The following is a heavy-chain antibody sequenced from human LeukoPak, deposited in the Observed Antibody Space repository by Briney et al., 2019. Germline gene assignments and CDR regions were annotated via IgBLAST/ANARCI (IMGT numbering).Heavy chain of an antibody. CDR1: GFTFSSYG. J-gene: IGHJ4*02. CDR3: AKKGTHCSRSSCYVDS. D-gene: IGHD2-2*01. CDR2: ISYNGNNK. Sequence: AGGSLRLSCAASGFTFSSYGMHWVRQAPGKGLEWVAVISYNGNNKYHVDSVKGRFTISRDNSKNTLYLQMNSLRPEDTAVYYCAKKGTHCSRSSCYVDSWGQGTLVTVSS. V-gene: IGHV3-30*18.